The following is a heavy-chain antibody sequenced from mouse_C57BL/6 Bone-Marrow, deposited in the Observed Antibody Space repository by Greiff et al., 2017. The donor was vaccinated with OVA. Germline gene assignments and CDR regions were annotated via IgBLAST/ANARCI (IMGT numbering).Heavy chain of an antibody. J-gene: IGHJ2*01. CDR3: ARVGHHYSGSSSYYFDY. V-gene: IGHV1-76*01. CDR1: GYTFTDYY. CDR2: IYPGSGNT. Sequence: QVQLQQSGAELVRPGASVKLSCKASGYTFTDYYINWVKQRPGQGLEWIARIYPGSGNTYYNEKFKGKATLTAEKSSSTAYMQLSSLTSEDSAVYFCARVGHHYSGSSSYYFDYWGQGTTLTVSS. D-gene: IGHD1-1*01.